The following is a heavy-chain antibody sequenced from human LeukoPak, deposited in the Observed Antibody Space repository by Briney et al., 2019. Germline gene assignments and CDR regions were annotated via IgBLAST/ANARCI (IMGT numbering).Heavy chain of an antibody. CDR2: IKSDGTGI. CDR1: GFTFSNYW. D-gene: IGHD1-7*01. Sequence: PGGSLTLSCTTSGFTFSNYWMYWVRQAPGKGLMWVSRIKSDGTGITYTDSVKGRFIISRDNAKNSLYLQMNSLRAEDTAVYYCARDSGITGTLDYWGQGTLVTVSS. J-gene: IGHJ4*02. V-gene: IGHV3-74*01. CDR3: ARDSGITGTLDY.